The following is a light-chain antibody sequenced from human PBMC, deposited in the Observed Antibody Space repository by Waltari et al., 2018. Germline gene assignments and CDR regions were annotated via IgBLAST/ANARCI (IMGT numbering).Light chain of an antibody. Sequence: EIVLTQSPGTLSLSPGERATLSCRASESVSSSYLAWYQQKPGQAPRLRIYDASSRATGFPARFSGSGSGTDFTLTISRLEPEDFAVYYCQQYGSSPFTFGGGTKVEIK. CDR3: QQYGSSPFT. CDR2: DAS. V-gene: IGKV3-20*01. CDR1: ESVSSSY. J-gene: IGKJ4*01.